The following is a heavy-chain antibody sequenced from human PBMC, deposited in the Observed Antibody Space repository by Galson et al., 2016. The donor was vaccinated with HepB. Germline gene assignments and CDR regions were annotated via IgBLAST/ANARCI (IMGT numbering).Heavy chain of an antibody. Sequence: SETLSLTCTVSGGSISSSSYYWGCIRQPPGKGLEWIGSIYYSGSTYYNPSLKSRVTISVDTSKNQFSLKLSSVTAADTAAYYCAGHLRGGYGMDVWGQGTTVTVSS. CDR1: GGSISSSSYY. CDR3: AGHLRGGYGMDV. CDR2: IYYSGST. J-gene: IGHJ6*02. D-gene: IGHD3-10*01. V-gene: IGHV4-39*01.